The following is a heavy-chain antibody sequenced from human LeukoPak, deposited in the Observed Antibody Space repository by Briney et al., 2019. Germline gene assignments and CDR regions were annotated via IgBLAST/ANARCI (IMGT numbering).Heavy chain of an antibody. Sequence: PGGSLRLSCAASGFSFSSYAMSWVRQAPGEGLEWVSVITIGYTTYYADSVKGRFTISRDNSKNTLYLQMNSLRAEDTAVYYCAKIPIAYDSSGYYLRYWGQGTLVTVSS. V-gene: IGHV3-23*01. CDR1: GFSFSSYA. D-gene: IGHD3-22*01. J-gene: IGHJ4*02. CDR3: AKIPIAYDSSGYYLRY. CDR2: ITIGYTT.